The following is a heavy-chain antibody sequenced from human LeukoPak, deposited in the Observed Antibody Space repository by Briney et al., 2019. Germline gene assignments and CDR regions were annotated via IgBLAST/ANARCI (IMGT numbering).Heavy chain of an antibody. D-gene: IGHD6-19*01. V-gene: IGHV3-66*01. CDR2: IYSGGGT. CDR1: GFTFSSYW. J-gene: IGHJ4*02. CDR3: ASPHPEQWLGYFDY. Sequence: PGGPLGLSCAASGFTFSSYWMHWVRQAPGKGLVWVSVIYSGGGTYYADSVKGRFTISRDNSKNTLYLQMNSLRAEDTAVYYCASPHPEQWLGYFDYWGQGTLVTVSS.